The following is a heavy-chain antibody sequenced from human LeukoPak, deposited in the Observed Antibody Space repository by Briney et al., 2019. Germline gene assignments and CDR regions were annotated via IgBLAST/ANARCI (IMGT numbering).Heavy chain of an antibody. CDR2: IYYSGST. V-gene: IGHV4-59*01. CDR3: ARSHSVWTSFDY. J-gene: IGHJ4*02. Sequence: SSETLSLTCTVSSGSISSYYWSWIRQPPGAGLEWIGYIYYSGSTNYNPSLKSRVTISVDTSKNQFSLKLNSVTAADTAVYYCARSHSVWTSFDYWGQGTRVTVSS. D-gene: IGHD3/OR15-3a*01. CDR1: SGSISSYY.